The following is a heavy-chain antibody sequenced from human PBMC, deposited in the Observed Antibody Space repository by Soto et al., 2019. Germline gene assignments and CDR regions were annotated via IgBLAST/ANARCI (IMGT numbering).Heavy chain of an antibody. D-gene: IGHD4-17*01. CDR3: AKDTRYADYVRWFDS. J-gene: IGHJ5*01. V-gene: IGHV3-23*01. CDR1: GFTFSSYA. Sequence: EVHLLESGGGLVQPGGSLRLSCTASGFTFSSYAMTWVRQAPGRGLEGVSGITASGGRTYYADSVKGRFTISRDNSKSTLYLQMNSLRAEDTAVYYCAKDTRYADYVRWFDSWGQGTLVTVSP. CDR2: ITASGGRT.